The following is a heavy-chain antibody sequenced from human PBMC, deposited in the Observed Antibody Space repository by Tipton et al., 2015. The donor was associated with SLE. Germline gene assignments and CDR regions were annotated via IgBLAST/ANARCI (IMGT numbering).Heavy chain of an antibody. J-gene: IGHJ3*02. D-gene: IGHD1-26*01. Sequence: QLVQSGAEVKEPGASVTISCKASGYTFTTYYMHWVRQAPGQGLEWMGWISTYNGYTNYAQKFQGRVTMTADTSTSTAYMELRSLRPDDTALFYCARGGSSVGDGFDIWGQGTMVTVSS. V-gene: IGHV1-18*04. CDR2: ISTYNGYT. CDR3: ARGGSSVGDGFDI. CDR1: GYTFTTYY.